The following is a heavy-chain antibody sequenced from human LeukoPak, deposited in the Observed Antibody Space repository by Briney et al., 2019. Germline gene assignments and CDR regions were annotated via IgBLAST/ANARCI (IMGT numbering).Heavy chain of an antibody. Sequence: ASVKVSCKASGYTLTRYAMNWVRQAPGQGLEWMGWINPNSGDTNYAQKFQGRVTMTSDTSTSTVYLELTSLTSEDTAVYFCARVGATGATADNWGQGTLVTVSS. CDR2: INPNSGDT. V-gene: IGHV1-2*02. J-gene: IGHJ4*02. CDR3: ARVGATGATADN. CDR1: GYTLTRYA. D-gene: IGHD4/OR15-4a*01.